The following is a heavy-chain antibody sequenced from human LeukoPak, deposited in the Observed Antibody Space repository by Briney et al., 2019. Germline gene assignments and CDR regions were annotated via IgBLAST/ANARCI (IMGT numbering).Heavy chain of an antibody. CDR3: ARLIPSGSYYEDY. CDR1: GGTFSSYA. D-gene: IGHD1-26*01. CDR2: IIPIFGTA. Sequence: ASVKVSCKASGGTFSSYAISWVRQAPGQGLEWMGGIIPIFGTANYAQKFQGGVTITADESTSTAYMELRSLRSDDTAVYYCARLIPSGSYYEDYWGQGTLVTVSS. V-gene: IGHV1-69*13. J-gene: IGHJ4*02.